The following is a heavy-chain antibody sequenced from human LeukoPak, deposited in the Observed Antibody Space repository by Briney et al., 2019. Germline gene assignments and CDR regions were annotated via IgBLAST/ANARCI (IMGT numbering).Heavy chain of an antibody. J-gene: IGHJ1*01. Sequence: PSETLSLTCAVYGGSFSGYYWSWIRQSPGKGLEWIGEIKYTGSTNYNPSVKSRVTISGGTSKNQFSLHLSSVTAADTAVYYCARLGYCSGGSCNSYFQHWGQGTLVTVSS. CDR2: IKYTGST. V-gene: IGHV4-34*01. CDR3: ARLGYCSGGSCNSYFQH. CDR1: GGSFSGYY. D-gene: IGHD2-15*01.